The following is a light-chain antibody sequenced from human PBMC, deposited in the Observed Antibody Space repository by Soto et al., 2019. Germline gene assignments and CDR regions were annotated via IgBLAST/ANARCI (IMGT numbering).Light chain of an antibody. Sequence: EIVMTQSPVTLAVSPGQRDTLSCRASQSVSSNLAWYQQKPGQAPRLLIYGASTRATGIPARFSGSGSGTEFTPTISSLQSEDFAVYYCQQYNNWPPGTCGQGTRLEIK. V-gene: IGKV3-15*01. CDR1: QSVSSN. CDR2: GAS. CDR3: QQYNNWPPGT. J-gene: IGKJ5*01.